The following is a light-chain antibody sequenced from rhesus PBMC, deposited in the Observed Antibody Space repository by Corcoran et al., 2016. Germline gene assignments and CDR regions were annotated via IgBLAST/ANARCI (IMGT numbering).Light chain of an antibody. Sequence: DIQMTQSPSSLSASVGDRVTITCRASQDVSNWLAWYQQIPGKAPQLLMYRASNLETGVPSRFSGTGSETDCTLTIRSLQTEDIATYYCQQHDTSPYTFGQGTKVEIK. CDR1: QDVSNW. CDR3: QQHDTSPYT. V-gene: IGKV1-69*01. J-gene: IGKJ2*01. CDR2: RAS.